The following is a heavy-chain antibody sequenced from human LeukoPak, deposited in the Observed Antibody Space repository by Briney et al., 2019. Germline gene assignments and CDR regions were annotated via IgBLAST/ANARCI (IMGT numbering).Heavy chain of an antibody. CDR1: GGTFSSYA. D-gene: IGHD3-16*02. Sequence: ASVKVSCKASGGTFSSYAISWVRQAPGQGLEWMGGIIPIFGTANYAQKFQGRVTITADESTSTAYMELSSLRSEDTAVYYCARVVNMSEDYVWGSYRLDYYFDYWGQGTLVTVSS. CDR3: ARVVNMSEDYVWGSYRLDYYFDY. V-gene: IGHV1-69*13. J-gene: IGHJ4*02. CDR2: IIPIFGTA.